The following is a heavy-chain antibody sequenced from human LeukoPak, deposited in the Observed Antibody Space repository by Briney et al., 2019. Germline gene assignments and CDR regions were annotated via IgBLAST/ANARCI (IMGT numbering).Heavy chain of an antibody. V-gene: IGHV2-5*08. Sequence: TLSLTCTVSGGSITNYYWTWIRQPPGKALEWLGLLYWDGDSRYSLSLKDRLTITKDTSKNQVVLRLINLDPVDTATYFCAHSLGRRKDYYYMDVWGKGTTVTVSS. CDR1: GGSITNYYWT. CDR2: LYWDGDS. J-gene: IGHJ6*03. D-gene: IGHD7-27*01. CDR3: AHSLGRRKDYYYMDV.